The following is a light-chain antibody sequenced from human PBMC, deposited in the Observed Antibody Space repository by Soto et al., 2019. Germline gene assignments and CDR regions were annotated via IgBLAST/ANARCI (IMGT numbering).Light chain of an antibody. Sequence: EIVLTQSPATLSVSPGERATLSCKASQSVSRNLAWYQQKPGQAPRLLIYASSTRATGIPDRFSGSASGTEFTLTISSLQSEDFAVYYCQQYDNLPLTFGGGTKVEIK. CDR2: ASS. V-gene: IGKV3-15*01. CDR3: QQYDNLPLT. CDR1: QSVSRN. J-gene: IGKJ4*01.